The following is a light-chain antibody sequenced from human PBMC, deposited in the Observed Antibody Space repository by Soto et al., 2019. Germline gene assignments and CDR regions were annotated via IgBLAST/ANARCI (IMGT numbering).Light chain of an antibody. J-gene: IGKJ4*01. CDR3: QQANSFPLT. V-gene: IGKV1-12*01. CDR1: QDIGNW. Sequence: DIQMTQSPSSVSASVGDRVTITCRASQDIGNWLAWYQQKLGKAPELMIYAASNLQSGVPSRFSGSGSGTDFTLTISSLQPEDVATYYCQQANSFPLTFGGGTKVEVK. CDR2: AAS.